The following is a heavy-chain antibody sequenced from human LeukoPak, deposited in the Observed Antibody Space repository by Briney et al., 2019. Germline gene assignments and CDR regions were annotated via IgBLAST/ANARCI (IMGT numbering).Heavy chain of an antibody. Sequence: ASVKVSCKASGYTFTSFYMHWVRQAPGQGLEWMGIINPSGGSTSYAQKFQGRVTMTRDTSTSTVYMELSSLRSEDTAVYYCARDLHNYDSSGYPGYWGQGTLVTVSS. D-gene: IGHD3-22*01. V-gene: IGHV1-46*01. CDR1: GYTFTSFY. CDR2: INPSGGST. J-gene: IGHJ4*02. CDR3: ARDLHNYDSSGYPGY.